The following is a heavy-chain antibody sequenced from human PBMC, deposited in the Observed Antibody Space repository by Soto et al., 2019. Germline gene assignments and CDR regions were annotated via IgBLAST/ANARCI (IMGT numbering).Heavy chain of an antibody. V-gene: IGHV1-69*06. J-gene: IGHJ4*02. CDR2: IIPSIGTA. CDR3: ARGLNGYLHYFDY. CDR1: GGTFSSYA. Sequence: EASVKVSCKASGGTFSSYAISWVRQAPGQRLEWMGGIIPSIGTANYAQKFQGRVTITADKSTSTAYMELSSLRSEDTAVYYCARGLNGYLHYFDYWGQGTPVTVSS. D-gene: IGHD5-18*01.